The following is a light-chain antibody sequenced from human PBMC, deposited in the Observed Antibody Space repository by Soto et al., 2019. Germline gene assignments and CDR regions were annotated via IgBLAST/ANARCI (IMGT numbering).Light chain of an antibody. V-gene: IGKV3-15*01. CDR3: QQYNNWPPLT. CDR2: GAS. Sequence: EIVMTQSPATLSVSPGERAALSCRVSQSVSSNLAWYQQKPGQAPRLLIYGASTRATGIPARFSGSGSGTEFTLTISSLQSEDLAVYYCQQYNNWPPLTFGGGTKVDIK. CDR1: QSVSSN. J-gene: IGKJ4*01.